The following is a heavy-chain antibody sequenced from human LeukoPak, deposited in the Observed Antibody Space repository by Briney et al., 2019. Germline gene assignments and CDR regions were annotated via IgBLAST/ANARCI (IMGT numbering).Heavy chain of an antibody. V-gene: IGHV3-30*03. CDR1: GFTFSSYG. CDR2: ISYDGSNK. Sequence: GRSLRLSCAASGFTFSSYGMHWVRQAPGKGLEWVAVISYDGSNKYYADSVKGRFTISRDNSKNTLYLQMNSVRAEDTAVYYCARDQGIFDYWGQGTLVTVSS. J-gene: IGHJ4*02. CDR3: ARDQGIFDY.